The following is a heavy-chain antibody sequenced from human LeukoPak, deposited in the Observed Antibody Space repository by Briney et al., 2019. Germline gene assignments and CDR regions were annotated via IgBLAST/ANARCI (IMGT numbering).Heavy chain of an antibody. J-gene: IGHJ5*02. CDR1: GYSFTSYW. CDR3: GRHLGALNWFDP. D-gene: IGHD4/OR15-4a*01. V-gene: IGHV5-51*01. CDR2: IYPGDSDT. Sequence: GESLQISCKGSGYSFTSYWIGWVRQMPGKGLEWMGIIYPGDSDTRYSPSFQGRVTISADKSISTAYLQWSSLKASDTAMYYCGRHLGALNWFDPWGQRTLVTVSS.